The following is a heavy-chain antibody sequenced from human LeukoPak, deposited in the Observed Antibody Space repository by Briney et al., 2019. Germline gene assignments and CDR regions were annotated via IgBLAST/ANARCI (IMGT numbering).Heavy chain of an antibody. CDR1: GFTFSDYY. CDR3: AKEYTGTFSPFPSYFDN. J-gene: IGHJ4*02. D-gene: IGHD1-26*01. Sequence: GGSLRLSCGASGFTFSDYYMSWIRQAPGKGLEWVSYVSSSGSTIYYADSVKGRFTISRDNAKNSLYLQMNSLRAEDTAVYYCAKEYTGTFSPFPSYFDNWGQGTLVTVSS. V-gene: IGHV3-11*04. CDR2: VSSSGSTI.